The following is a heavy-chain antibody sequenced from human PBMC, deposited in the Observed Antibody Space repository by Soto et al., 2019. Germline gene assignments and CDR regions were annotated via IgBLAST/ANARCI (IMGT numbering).Heavy chain of an antibody. CDR1: GFTFSSYG. V-gene: IGHV3-30*18. Sequence: QVQLVESGGGVVQPGRSLRLSCAASGFTFSSYGMHWVRQAPGKGLEWVAVISYDGSNKYYADSVKGRVTISRDNSKNTLYLQMNSLRAEDTAVYYCAKGAAGYSSGVDYWGQGTLVTVSS. J-gene: IGHJ4*02. D-gene: IGHD6-19*01. CDR2: ISYDGSNK. CDR3: AKGAAGYSSGVDY.